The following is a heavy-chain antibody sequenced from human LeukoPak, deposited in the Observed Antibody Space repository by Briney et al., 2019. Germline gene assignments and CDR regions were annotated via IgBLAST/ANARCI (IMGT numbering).Heavy chain of an antibody. CDR3: ARRPESYYYGMDV. Sequence: ASVKVSCKASGYTFTSYYMHWVRQAPGQGLEWMGIINPSGGITRYAQKFQGRVTMARDTSTSTFYMELSSLRSEDTAVYYCARRPESYYYGMDVWGQGTTVTVSS. J-gene: IGHJ6*02. CDR2: INPSGGIT. CDR1: GYTFTSYY. V-gene: IGHV1-46*01.